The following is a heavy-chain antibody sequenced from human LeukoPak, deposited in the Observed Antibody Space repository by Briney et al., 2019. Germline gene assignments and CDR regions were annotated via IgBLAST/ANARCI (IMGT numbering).Heavy chain of an antibody. J-gene: IGHJ4*02. CDR3: ARGVSYDY. D-gene: IGHD3-10*01. Sequence: AGGSLRLSCAASGFTFSSYAMHWVRQAPGKGLEWVAVISYDGSNKYYADSVKGRFTISRDNSKNTLYLQMYSLRAEDTAVYYCARGVSYDYWGQGTLVTVSS. CDR1: GFTFSSYA. CDR2: ISYDGSNK. V-gene: IGHV3-30*04.